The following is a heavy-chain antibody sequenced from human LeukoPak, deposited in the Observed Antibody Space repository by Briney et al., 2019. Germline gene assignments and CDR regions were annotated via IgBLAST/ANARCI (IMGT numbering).Heavy chain of an antibody. CDR1: GYTFTSNY. V-gene: IGHV1-46*01. CDR2: ISPSGGST. Sequence: GASVKVSCKAFGYTFTSNYMHWVRQAPGQGPEWMGVISPSGGSTTYAQKFQGRVTLTRDMSTSTDYLELSSLRSEDTAVYYCARGVIGYTYGDAFDIWGQGTMVTVSS. D-gene: IGHD5-12*01. CDR3: ARGVIGYTYGDAFDI. J-gene: IGHJ3*02.